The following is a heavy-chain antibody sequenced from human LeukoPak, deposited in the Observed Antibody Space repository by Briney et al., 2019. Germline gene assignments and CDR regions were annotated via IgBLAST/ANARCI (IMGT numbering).Heavy chain of an antibody. Sequence: PSETLSLTCTVSGGSISSGDYYWSWIRQPPGKGLEWIGYIYYSGSTYYNPSLTSRVTISVDTSKNQFSLKLSSVTAADTAVYYCARAPYFFDSSGYYPVYYYYGMDVWGQGTTVTVSS. J-gene: IGHJ6*02. D-gene: IGHD3-22*01. CDR3: ARAPYFFDSSGYYPVYYYYGMDV. V-gene: IGHV4-30-4*01. CDR1: GGSISSGDYY. CDR2: IYYSGST.